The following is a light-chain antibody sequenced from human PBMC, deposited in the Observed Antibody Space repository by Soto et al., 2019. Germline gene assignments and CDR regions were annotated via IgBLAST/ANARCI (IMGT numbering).Light chain of an antibody. Sequence: IQMTQSPSSLSASVGGIVTITCRTSQSVSSYVNWYQHKPGKAPKLLIYAASNLDSGVPSRFSGSGSGTDFTLTISCLQSEDFATYYCQQYYSYPLTFGQGTKVDIK. CDR2: AAS. V-gene: IGKV1-39*01. CDR1: QSVSSY. J-gene: IGKJ1*01. CDR3: QQYYSYPLT.